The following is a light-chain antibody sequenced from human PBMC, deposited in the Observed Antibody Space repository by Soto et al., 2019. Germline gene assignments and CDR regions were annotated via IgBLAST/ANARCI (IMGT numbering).Light chain of an antibody. Sequence: DIVLTQSPGTLSLSPGERATLSCRASQSVSSSYLAWYQQKRGQAPRLLIYGASSRATGIPDRFSGSGSGTDFNLHLSRLEPEDFAVYYCQQYGSSRTFGQGTKVEIK. CDR1: QSVSSSY. J-gene: IGKJ1*01. V-gene: IGKV3-20*01. CDR2: GAS. CDR3: QQYGSSRT.